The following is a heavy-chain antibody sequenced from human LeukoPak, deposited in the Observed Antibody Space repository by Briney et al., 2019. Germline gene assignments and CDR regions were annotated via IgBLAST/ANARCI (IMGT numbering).Heavy chain of an antibody. CDR2: MNPNSGNT. V-gene: IGHV1-8*01. CDR1: GYTFTSYD. D-gene: IGHD3-10*01. CDR3: ARGQLAMVRGTLRRGY. Sequence: ASVKVSCKASGYTFTSYDINWMRQAPGQGLEWVGWMNPNSGNTGYAQTFQGKLTMTRNTSIKTAYMELSSLRSEDTAVYYCARGQLAMVRGTLRRGYWGQGTLVTVSS. J-gene: IGHJ4*02.